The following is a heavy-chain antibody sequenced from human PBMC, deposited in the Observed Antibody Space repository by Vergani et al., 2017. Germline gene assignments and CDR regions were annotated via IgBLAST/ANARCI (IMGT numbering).Heavy chain of an antibody. CDR2: ISYDGSNK. J-gene: IGHJ6*02. V-gene: IGHV3-30*18. D-gene: IGHD3-10*01. CDR1: GFTFSSYG. Sequence: VQLVESGGGLVKPGGSLRLSCAASGFTFSSYGMHWVRQAPGKGLEWVAVISYDGSNKYYADSVKGRFTISRDNSKNTLYLQMNSLRAEDTAVYYCANVWFGELSPPGYGMDVWGQGTTVTVSS. CDR3: ANVWFGELSPPGYGMDV.